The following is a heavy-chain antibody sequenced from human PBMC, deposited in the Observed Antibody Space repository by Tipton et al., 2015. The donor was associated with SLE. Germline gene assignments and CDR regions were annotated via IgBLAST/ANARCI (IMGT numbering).Heavy chain of an antibody. Sequence: TLSLTCTVSGGSITDYYWTWIRQSPGKGLTWIGSVSYSGATYYYPSLKSRLSISRDTSKNQISLRLTSVTASDTGMYYCARAGGSGLGLSWGQGTQVIVSS. D-gene: IGHD3-3*01. CDR2: VSYSGAT. J-gene: IGHJ5*02. V-gene: IGHV4-59*08. CDR3: ARAGGSGLGLS. CDR1: GGSITDYY.